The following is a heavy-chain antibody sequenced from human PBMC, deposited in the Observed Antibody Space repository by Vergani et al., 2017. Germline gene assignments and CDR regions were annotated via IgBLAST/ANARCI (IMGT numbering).Heavy chain of an antibody. D-gene: IGHD3-3*01. CDR3: ARDIGRITIFGVVMCPFDY. Sequence: QVQLVQSESELKNPGASVRVSCKASGYTFTSYGISWVRQAPGQGLEWMGWISAYNGNTNYAQKLQGRVTMTPDTSTSTAYMELRSLRSDDTAVYYCARDIGRITIFGVVMCPFDYWGQGTLVTVSS. J-gene: IGHJ4*02. CDR1: GYTFTSYG. V-gene: IGHV1-18*01. CDR2: ISAYNGNT.